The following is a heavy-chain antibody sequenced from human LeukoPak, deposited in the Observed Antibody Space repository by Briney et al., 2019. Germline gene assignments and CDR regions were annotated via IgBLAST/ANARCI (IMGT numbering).Heavy chain of an antibody. CDR2: ISSSSSYI. CDR3: AKANIVVVPAASDY. J-gene: IGHJ4*02. D-gene: IGHD2-2*01. Sequence: GGSLRLSCAASGFTFSSYSMNWVRQAPGKGLEWVSSISSSSSYIYYADSVKGRFTISRDNSKNTLYLQMNSLRAEDTAVYYCAKANIVVVPAASDYWGQGTLVTVSS. V-gene: IGHV3-21*04. CDR1: GFTFSSYS.